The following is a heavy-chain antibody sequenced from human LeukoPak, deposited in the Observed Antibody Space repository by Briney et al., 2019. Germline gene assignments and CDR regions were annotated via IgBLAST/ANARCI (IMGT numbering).Heavy chain of an antibody. Sequence: SETLSLTCAVYGGSFSGYYWSWIRQPPGKGLEWIGEINHSGSTNYNPSLKSRATISVDTSKNQFSLKLSSVTAADTAVYYCARGPAWIQLWSNWFDPWGQGTLVTVSS. CDR2: INHSGST. CDR3: ARGPAWIQLWSNWFDP. D-gene: IGHD5-18*01. J-gene: IGHJ5*02. V-gene: IGHV4-34*01. CDR1: GGSFSGYY.